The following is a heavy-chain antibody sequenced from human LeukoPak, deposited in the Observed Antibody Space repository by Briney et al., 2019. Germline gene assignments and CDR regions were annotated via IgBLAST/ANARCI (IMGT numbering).Heavy chain of an antibody. CDR1: GGSISSYN. Sequence: SETLSLTCTVSGGSISSYNWSWIRHPPRKGLEWIGYIHYSGSTNYNTSLKSRVTISVDTSTNKFSLKLSSVTAADTAVYYCARIPTYYYYGMDVWGQGTTVTVSS. CDR3: ARIPTYYYYGMDV. V-gene: IGHV4-59*01. J-gene: IGHJ6*02. CDR2: IHYSGST.